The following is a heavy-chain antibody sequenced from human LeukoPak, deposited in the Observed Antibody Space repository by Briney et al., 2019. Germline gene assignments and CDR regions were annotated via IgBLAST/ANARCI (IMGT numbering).Heavy chain of an antibody. D-gene: IGHD1-1*01. Sequence: SETLSLTCTASGGSFSSYYWSWIRQPPGKGLERIGYIYFSGSTNYNPSLKSRVTISVDTSKNQFSLKVSSVTAADTAVYYCARADNWNDVPFEYWGQGTLVTVSS. CDR2: IYFSGST. CDR3: ARADNWNDVPFEY. V-gene: IGHV4-59*08. CDR1: GGSFSSYY. J-gene: IGHJ4*02.